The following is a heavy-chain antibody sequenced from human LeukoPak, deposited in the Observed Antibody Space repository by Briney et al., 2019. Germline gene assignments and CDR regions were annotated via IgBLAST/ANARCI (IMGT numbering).Heavy chain of an antibody. Sequence: SETLSLTCTVSGGSISSYYWSWIRQPPGKGLEWIGYIYYSGSTNYNPSLKSRVTISVDTSKNQFSLKLSSVTAADTAVYYCARDQIYDSSGYTNWFDPWAQGTLVTVSS. CDR3: ARDQIYDSSGYTNWFDP. CDR1: GGSISSYY. V-gene: IGHV4-59*01. D-gene: IGHD3-22*01. CDR2: IYYSGST. J-gene: IGHJ5*02.